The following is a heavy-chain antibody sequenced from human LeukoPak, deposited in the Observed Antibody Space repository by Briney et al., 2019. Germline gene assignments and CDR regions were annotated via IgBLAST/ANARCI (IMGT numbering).Heavy chain of an antibody. Sequence: ASVKVSCKASGYTFTSYAMNWVRQAPGQGLEWMGWTNTNTGNPTYAQGFTGRFVFSLDTSVSTAYLQISSLKAEDTAVYYCARVGSSGWFGAWYFDLWGRGTLVTVSS. CDR2: TNTNTGNP. CDR1: GYTFTSYA. D-gene: IGHD6-19*01. J-gene: IGHJ2*01. V-gene: IGHV7-4-1*02. CDR3: ARVGSSGWFGAWYFDL.